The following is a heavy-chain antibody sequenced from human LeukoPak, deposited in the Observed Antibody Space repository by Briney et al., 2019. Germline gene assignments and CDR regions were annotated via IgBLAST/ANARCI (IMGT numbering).Heavy chain of an antibody. CDR3: AKDTGRPTDAITMEDNAFDI. J-gene: IGHJ3*02. V-gene: IGHV3-9*01. Sequence: GGSLRLSCAASGFTFDDHGMHWVRQAPGKGLEWVSGISWSSGIIGYADSVKGRFTISRDNAKNSLYLQMDSLRAEDTALYYCAKDTGRPTDAITMEDNAFDIWGQGTMVTVSS. CDR1: GFTFDDHG. CDR2: ISWSSGII. D-gene: IGHD3-3*01.